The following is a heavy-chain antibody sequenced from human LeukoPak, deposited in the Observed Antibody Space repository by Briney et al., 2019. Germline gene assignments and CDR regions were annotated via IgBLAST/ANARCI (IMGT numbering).Heavy chain of an antibody. D-gene: IGHD1-7*01. CDR3: ARGTTIELDD. CDR1: GGSISSSSYY. J-gene: IGHJ4*02. CDR2: VYYSGST. V-gene: IGHV4-39*01. Sequence: SETLSLTCTVSGGSISSSSYYWGWIRQPPGKGLEWIGSVYYSGSTYYNASLKSRVTISVDTSKKQFSLKLSSVTAADTAVYYCARGTTIELDDWGQGTLVTVSS.